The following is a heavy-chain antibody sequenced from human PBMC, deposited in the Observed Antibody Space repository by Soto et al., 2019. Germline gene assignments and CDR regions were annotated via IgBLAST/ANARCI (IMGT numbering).Heavy chain of an antibody. CDR3: ARGIATGQLDP. J-gene: IGHJ5*02. D-gene: IGHD2-15*01. Sequence: GASVKVSCKASGYTFTRYTMNWVRQAPGQRLEWMGWINPDNGNTKSSQKFQDRVIITRDTSASTAYMDLSSLRSEDTAVYYCARGIATGQLDPWGQGPRATVSS. V-gene: IGHV1-3*01. CDR1: GYTFTRYT. CDR2: INPDNGNT.